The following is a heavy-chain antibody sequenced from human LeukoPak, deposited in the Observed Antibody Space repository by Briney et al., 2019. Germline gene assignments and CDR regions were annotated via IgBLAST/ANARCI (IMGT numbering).Heavy chain of an antibody. Sequence: SETLSLTCSVSGGSITSYYWSWIRQPPGKGLEWIGYISYSGSTNYNPSLKSRVSISIDTSKNQFSLKLSSVTAADTAVYYCARVAYYYDSAGLYLNYFYGMDVWGQGTTVTVSS. V-gene: IGHV4-59*01. J-gene: IGHJ6*02. CDR3: ARVAYYYDSAGLYLNYFYGMDV. CDR1: GGSITSYY. D-gene: IGHD3-22*01. CDR2: ISYSGST.